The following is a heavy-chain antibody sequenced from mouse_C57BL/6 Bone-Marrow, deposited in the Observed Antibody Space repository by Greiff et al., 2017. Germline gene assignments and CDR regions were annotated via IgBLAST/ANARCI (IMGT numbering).Heavy chain of an antibody. D-gene: IGHD1-3*01. CDR2: IDPENGDT. CDR3: TSSSAY. J-gene: IGHJ3*01. V-gene: IGHV14-4*01. CDR1: GFNIKDDH. Sequence: EVKLMESGAELVRPGASVKLSCTASGFNIKDDHMHWVKQRPEQGLEWIGWIDPENGDTEYASKFQGKATITADTSSNTAYLQLSSLTSEDTAVYYCTSSSAYWGQGTLVTVSA.